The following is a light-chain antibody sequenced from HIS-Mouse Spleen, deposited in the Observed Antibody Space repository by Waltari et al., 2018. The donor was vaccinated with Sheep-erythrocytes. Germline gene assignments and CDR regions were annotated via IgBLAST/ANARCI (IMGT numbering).Light chain of an antibody. Sequence: EIVLTQSPATLSLSPGERVTLSCRASQSVSSYLAWYQQKPGQAPRLLIYDASNRATGIPARFSGSGSGTEFTLTISSLEPEDFAVYYCQQRSNWPQPWTFGQGTKVEIK. CDR3: QQRSNWPQPWT. CDR2: DAS. CDR1: QSVSSY. J-gene: IGKJ1*01. V-gene: IGKV3-11*01.